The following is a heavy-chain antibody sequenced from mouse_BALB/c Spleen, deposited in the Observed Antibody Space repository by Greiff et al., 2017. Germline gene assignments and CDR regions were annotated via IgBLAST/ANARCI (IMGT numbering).Heavy chain of an antibody. J-gene: IGHJ3*01. Sequence: QVQLQQSGAELMKPGASVKLSCKASGYTFTSYWIEWVKQRPGHGLEWIGEILPGSGSTNYNEKFKGKATFTAATSSNTAYMQLSSLTSEDAAVYYCARGVRGFAYWGQGTLVTVSA. CDR1: GYTFTSYW. CDR2: ILPGSGST. D-gene: IGHD5-1*01. V-gene: IGHV1-9*01. CDR3: ARGVRGFAY.